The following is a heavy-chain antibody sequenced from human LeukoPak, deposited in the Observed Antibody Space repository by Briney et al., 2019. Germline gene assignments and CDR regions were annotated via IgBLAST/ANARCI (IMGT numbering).Heavy chain of an antibody. V-gene: IGHV4-4*09. Sequence: SETLSLTCNVSGGSTSSYYWSWIRQPPGKGLEWIGYIPTSGSTNYNPSLKSRVTISVDTSKNQFSLKLSSVTVADTAVYYCARLWRSSGSPTAFDIWGQGTMVTVSS. J-gene: IGHJ3*02. CDR3: ARLWRSSGSPTAFDI. CDR1: GGSTSSYY. D-gene: IGHD1-26*01. CDR2: IPTSGST.